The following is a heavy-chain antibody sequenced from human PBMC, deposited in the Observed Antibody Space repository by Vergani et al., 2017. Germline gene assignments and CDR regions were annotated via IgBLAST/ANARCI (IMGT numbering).Heavy chain of an antibody. D-gene: IGHD1-26*01. J-gene: IGHJ6*02. CDR2: ISSSSSTI. CDR1: GFTFSSYS. V-gene: IGHV3-48*01. CDR3: ARGAELPYYYYGMDV. Sequence: EVQLVESGGGLVQPGGSLRLSCAASGFTFSSYSMNWVRQAPGKGLEWVSYISSSSSTIYYADSVKGRFTISRDNAKNSLYLQMNSLRAEDTAVYYCARGAELPYYYYGMDVWGQGTTVTVSS.